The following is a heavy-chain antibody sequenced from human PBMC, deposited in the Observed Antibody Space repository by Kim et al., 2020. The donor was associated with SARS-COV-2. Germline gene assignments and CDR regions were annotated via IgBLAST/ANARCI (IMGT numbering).Heavy chain of an antibody. CDR1: GFTFSSYW. D-gene: IGHD2-15*01. J-gene: IGHJ4*02. CDR2: IKQDGSEK. Sequence: GGSLRLSCAASGFTFSSYWMSWVRQAPGKGLEWVANIKQDGSEKYYVDSVKGRFTISRDNAKNSLYLQMNSLRAEDTAVYYCARYPRQWTDVVVAATNDYWGQGTLVTVSS. CDR3: ARYPRQWTDVVVAATNDY. V-gene: IGHV3-7*01.